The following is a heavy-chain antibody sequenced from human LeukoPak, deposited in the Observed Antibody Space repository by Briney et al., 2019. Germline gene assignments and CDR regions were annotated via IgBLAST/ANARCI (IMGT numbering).Heavy chain of an antibody. Sequence: EESLKISCMDSGYSFTANWIAWVRQMPGKGLEWMGMIHASDSETRYSPSSQGQVTISADTSISTAYLQWNSLKASDTAMYYCARAYHGNYHWEFDPWGQGTLVTVSS. CDR2: IHASDSET. V-gene: IGHV5-51*01. CDR1: GYSFTANW. D-gene: IGHD1-7*01. J-gene: IGHJ5*01. CDR3: ARAYHGNYHWEFDP.